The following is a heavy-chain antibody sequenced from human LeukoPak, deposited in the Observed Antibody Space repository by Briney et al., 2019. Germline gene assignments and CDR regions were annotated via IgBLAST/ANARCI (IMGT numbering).Heavy chain of an antibody. J-gene: IGHJ4*02. Sequence: GASVKVSCKVSGYTFTELSVHWVRQAPGKGLEWMGGFDPAEGENIDARKFQGRVTLTVDTSTETVYMELSSLTSDDTAVYYCATRALRFLEWSEFDYWGQGTLVTVSS. CDR2: FDPAEGEN. V-gene: IGHV1-24*01. D-gene: IGHD3-3*01. CDR3: ATRALRFLEWSEFDY. CDR1: GYTFTELS.